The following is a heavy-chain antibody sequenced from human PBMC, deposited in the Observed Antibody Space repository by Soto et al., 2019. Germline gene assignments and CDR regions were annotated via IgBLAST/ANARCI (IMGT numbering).Heavy chain of an antibody. V-gene: IGHV3-30*18. Sequence: PGGSLRLSCAASGFTFSSYGMHGVRQAPGKGLEWVAVISYDGSNKYYADSVKGRFTISRDNSKNTLYLQMNSLRAEDTAVYYCAKGGVTYYDILTGSYFDYWGQGTLVTVSS. CDR1: GFTFSSYG. CDR2: ISYDGSNK. D-gene: IGHD3-9*01. J-gene: IGHJ4*02. CDR3: AKGGVTYYDILTGSYFDY.